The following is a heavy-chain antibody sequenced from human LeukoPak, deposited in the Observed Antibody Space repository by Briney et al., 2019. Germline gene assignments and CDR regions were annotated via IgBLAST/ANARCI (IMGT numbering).Heavy chain of an antibody. Sequence: SVKVSCKASGGTFSSYAISWVRQAPGQGLEWMGRIIPIFCTANYAQKFQGRVTITTDESTSTAYMELSSLRSEDTAVYYCARVPYYYDSGGYYPHSEFEYWGQGTLVTVSS. D-gene: IGHD3-22*01. CDR1: GGTFSSYA. CDR3: ARVPYYYDSGGYYPHSEFEY. CDR2: IIPIFCTA. J-gene: IGHJ4*02. V-gene: IGHV1-69*05.